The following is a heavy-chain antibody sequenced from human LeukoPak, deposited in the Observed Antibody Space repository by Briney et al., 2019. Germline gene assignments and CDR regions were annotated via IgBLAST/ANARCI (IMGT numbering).Heavy chain of an antibody. CDR2: ISYDGSNK. V-gene: IGHV3-30*18. CDR3: AKDYYDSSGYYYGAYYYYYYGMDV. J-gene: IGHJ6*02. CDR1: GFTFSSYG. D-gene: IGHD3-22*01. Sequence: GSLRLSCAASGFTFSSYGMHWVRQAPGKGLEWVAVISYDGSNKYYADSVKGRFTISRDNSKNTLYLQMNSLRAEDTAVYYCAKDYYDSSGYYYGAYYYYYYGMDVWGQGTTVTVSS.